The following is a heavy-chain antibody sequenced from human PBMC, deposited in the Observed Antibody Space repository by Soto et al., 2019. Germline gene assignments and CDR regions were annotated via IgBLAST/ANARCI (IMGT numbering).Heavy chain of an antibody. CDR1: GFTFSSYA. CDR2: ITGSGVST. CDR3: AKDGEGYESGWGSSCTTHFSFEN. V-gene: IGHV3-23*01. Sequence: PGGSLRLPCAASGFTFSSYAMSWVRQTPGKGLERVSAITGSGVSTYYADSVKGRFTISRVNSKNTLSLQMNSLRGEDRAGYYCAKDGEGYESGWGSSCTTHFSFENRGKGTMVPVSS. D-gene: IGHD3-16*01. J-gene: IGHJ4*02.